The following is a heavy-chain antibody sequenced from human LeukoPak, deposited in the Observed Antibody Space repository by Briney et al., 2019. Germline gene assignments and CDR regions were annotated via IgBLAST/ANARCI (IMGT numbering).Heavy chain of an antibody. CDR1: GFTFSSYG. D-gene: IGHD5-24*01. Sequence: PGGSLRLSCAASGFTFSSYGMHWVRQAPGKGLEWVAVIWYDGSNKYYADSVKGRFTISRDNSENTLYLQMNSLRAEDTAVYYCARDGEMATMPYYFDYWGQGTLVTVSS. J-gene: IGHJ4*02. CDR3: ARDGEMATMPYYFDY. V-gene: IGHV3-33*08. CDR2: IWYDGSNK.